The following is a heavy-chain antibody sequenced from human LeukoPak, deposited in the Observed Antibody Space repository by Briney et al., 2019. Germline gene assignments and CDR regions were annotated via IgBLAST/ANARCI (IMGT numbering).Heavy chain of an antibody. V-gene: IGHV4-59*11. CDR3: ARLVNYGYSDY. D-gene: IGHD3-22*01. Sequence: SETLSLTCTISGGSTSGRYWTWIRQPPGKGLEWIGYIHYDGRTNYNPSFKSRVIISLDTSNNQFSLNLKSVTAADTAAYYCARLVNYGYSDYWGQGTLVTVSS. J-gene: IGHJ4*02. CDR1: GGSTSGRY. CDR2: IHYDGRT.